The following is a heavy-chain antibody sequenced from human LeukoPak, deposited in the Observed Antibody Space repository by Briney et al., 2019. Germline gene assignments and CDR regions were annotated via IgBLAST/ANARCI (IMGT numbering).Heavy chain of an antibody. V-gene: IGHV5-51*01. CDR2: INPGDSET. J-gene: IGHJ6*02. Sequence: GESLKISCKTLAYSFTSYWIGWVRQMPGKGPEWIGIINPGDSETRYNPSFQGHVAISADKSISTAYLQWSSLKASDTAMYYCARHGTAINYYYGMDVWGQGTTVTVSS. D-gene: IGHD5-18*01. CDR1: AYSFTSYW. CDR3: ARHGTAINYYYGMDV.